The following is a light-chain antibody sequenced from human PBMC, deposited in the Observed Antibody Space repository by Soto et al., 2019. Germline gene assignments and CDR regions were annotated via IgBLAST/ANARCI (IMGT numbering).Light chain of an antibody. J-gene: IGLJ1*01. CDR2: EVT. CDR3: TSYAGSNTPYV. Sequence: QSVLTQPPSVSGAPGQRVTISCTGSSSNIGEGYDVHWYQQHPGKAPKLMIFEVTKRPSGVPNRFSGSKSGNTASLTVSGLQAEDEADYYCTSYAGSNTPYVFGTGTKVTVL. CDR1: SSNIGEGYD. V-gene: IGLV1-40*01.